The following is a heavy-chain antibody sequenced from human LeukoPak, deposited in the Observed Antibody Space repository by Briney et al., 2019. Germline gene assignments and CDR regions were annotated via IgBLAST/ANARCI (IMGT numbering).Heavy chain of an antibody. Sequence: ASVKVSCKASGYTFTSYDINWVRQATGQGLEWMGWMNPNSGNTGYAQKLQGRVTMTTDTSTSTAYMELRSLRSDDTAVYYCARVGRWLQFFDYWGQGTLVTVSS. D-gene: IGHD5-24*01. CDR2: MNPNSGNT. V-gene: IGHV1-8*01. J-gene: IGHJ4*02. CDR3: ARVGRWLQFFDY. CDR1: GYTFTSYD.